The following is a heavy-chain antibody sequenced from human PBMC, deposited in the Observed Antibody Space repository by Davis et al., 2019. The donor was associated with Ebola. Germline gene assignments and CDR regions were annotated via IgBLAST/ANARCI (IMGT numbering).Heavy chain of an antibody. Sequence: PGGSLRLSCAASGFTFSSYAMHWVRQAPGKGLEWVAVISYDGSNKYYADSVKGRFTISRDNSKNTLYLQMNSLRAEDTAVYYCAGSRADWGQGTLVTVSS. D-gene: IGHD1-26*01. V-gene: IGHV3-30*14. CDR1: GFTFSSYA. J-gene: IGHJ4*02. CDR3: AGSRAD. CDR2: ISYDGSNK.